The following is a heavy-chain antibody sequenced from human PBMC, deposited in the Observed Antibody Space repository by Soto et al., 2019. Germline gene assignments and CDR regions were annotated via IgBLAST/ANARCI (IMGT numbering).Heavy chain of an antibody. CDR2: INHSGST. CDR1: GGSFSGYY. J-gene: IGHJ6*02. CDR3: ARGGRGYYYYGMDV. D-gene: IGHD3-16*01. V-gene: IGHV4-34*01. Sequence: SETLSLTCAVYGGSFSGYYWSWIRQPPGKGLEWIGEINHSGSTNYNPPLKSRVTISVDTSKNQFSLKLSTVTAAATAVYYCARGGRGYYYYGMDVWGQGTTVTVXS.